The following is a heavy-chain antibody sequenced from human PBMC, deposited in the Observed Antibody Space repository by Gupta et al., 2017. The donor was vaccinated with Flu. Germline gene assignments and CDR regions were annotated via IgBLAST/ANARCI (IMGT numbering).Heavy chain of an antibody. Sequence: EVQLVESGGGLVQPGRSLRLSCAASGFTFDDYAMHWVRQAPGKGLEWVSGISWNSGSIGYADSVKGRFTISRDNAKNSLYLQMNSLRAEDTALYYCAKASGGNLYYYYMDVWGKGTTVTVPS. J-gene: IGHJ6*03. CDR3: AKASGGNLYYYYMDV. CDR2: ISWNSGSI. D-gene: IGHD3-16*01. CDR1: GFTFDDYA. V-gene: IGHV3-9*01.